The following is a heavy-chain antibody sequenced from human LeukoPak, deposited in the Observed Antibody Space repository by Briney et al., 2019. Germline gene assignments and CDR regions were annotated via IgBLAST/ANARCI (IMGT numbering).Heavy chain of an antibody. J-gene: IGHJ4*02. D-gene: IGHD4-17*01. Sequence: GGSLRLSCAASGFTFSSYGMHWVRQAPGKGLEWVAVISYDGSNKYYADSVKGRFTISRDNSKNTLYLQMNSLRAEDTAVYYCAKANDYGDLFDYWSQGTLVTVSS. CDR3: AKANDYGDLFDY. CDR1: GFTFSSYG. V-gene: IGHV3-30*18. CDR2: ISYDGSNK.